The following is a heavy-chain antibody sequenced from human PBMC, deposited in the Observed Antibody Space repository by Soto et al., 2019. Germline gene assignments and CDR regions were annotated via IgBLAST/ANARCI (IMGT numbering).Heavy chain of an antibody. CDR3: AIRGYQYAFDI. J-gene: IGHJ3*02. V-gene: IGHV3-30*03. D-gene: IGHD2-2*01. CDR1: GFSFSNYG. Sequence: QLVESGGDVVQPGRSLRLSCVASGFSFSNYGMHWVRQAPGKGLEWVAVTSSDGGDKYYADSVKGRFTISRDNSKNTLYLQMNRLRPEDTAMFYCAIRGYQYAFDIWGQGTMVTVSS. CDR2: TSSDGGDK.